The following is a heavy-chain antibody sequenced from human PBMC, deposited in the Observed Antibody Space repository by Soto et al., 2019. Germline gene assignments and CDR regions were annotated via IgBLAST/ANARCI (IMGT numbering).Heavy chain of an antibody. D-gene: IGHD4-17*01. CDR2: ISWDDEK. CDR1: GFSLNTRGVG. V-gene: IGHV2-5*02. CDR3: AHRRVGDYPYFDY. J-gene: IGHJ4*02. Sequence: SGPTLVNPTQTLTLTCTFSGFSLNTRGVGVGWIRQPPGKALEWLALISWDDEKRYSPSLKNRLTITKDTSKNLVVLTMTNMDPVDTATYYCAHRRVGDYPYFDYWGQGTRVTVSS.